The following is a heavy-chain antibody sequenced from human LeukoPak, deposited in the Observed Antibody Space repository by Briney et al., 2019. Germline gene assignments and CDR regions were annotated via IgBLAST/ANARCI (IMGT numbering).Heavy chain of an antibody. CDR1: GFTFSSYW. J-gene: IGHJ6*02. CDR3: ARGGGSDV. V-gene: IGHV3-7*03. Sequence: GGSLRLSCAASGFTFSSYWMNWARQAPGKGLEWVASINHNGNVNYYVDSVKGRFTISRDNAKNSLYLQMSNLRAEDTAVYFCARGGGSDVWGQGATVTVSS. CDR2: INHNGNVN. D-gene: IGHD2-15*01.